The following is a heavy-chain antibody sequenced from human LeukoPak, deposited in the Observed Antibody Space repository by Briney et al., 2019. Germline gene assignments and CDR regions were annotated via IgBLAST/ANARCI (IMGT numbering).Heavy chain of an antibody. CDR2: IYSSGNT. V-gene: IGHV4-4*07. J-gene: IGHJ3*02. D-gene: IGHD2-2*02. CDR3: ARGSASPAAIAFDI. CDR1: GGSISSYF. Sequence: SETLSLTCTVSGGSISSYFWSWIRQLAGKGLEWIGRIYSSGNTNYNPSLKSRVTMSVDTSKNQFSLKLTSVTAADTAVYYCARGSASPAAIAFDIWGQGTMVTVSS.